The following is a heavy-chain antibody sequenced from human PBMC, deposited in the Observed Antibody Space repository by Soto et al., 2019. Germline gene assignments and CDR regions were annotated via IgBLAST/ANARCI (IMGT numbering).Heavy chain of an antibody. Sequence: EVQLVESGGGWVQPGRSLRLSCKASGFPFDDFVMHWVRQAPGKGLEWVSGFSWNTGNIGYADSVKGRFTVSRDNAKDSLYLQMNSLRAEDTALYYCASDVGKSNYYNMDVWSKGTTVTVSS. D-gene: IGHD3-10*01. CDR3: ASDVGKSNYYNMDV. CDR1: GFPFDDFV. CDR2: FSWNTGNI. V-gene: IGHV3-9*01. J-gene: IGHJ6*03.